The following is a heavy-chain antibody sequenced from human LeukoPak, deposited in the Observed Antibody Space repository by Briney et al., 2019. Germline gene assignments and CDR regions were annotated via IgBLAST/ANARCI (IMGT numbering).Heavy chain of an antibody. V-gene: IGHV1-8*01. CDR1: GYTFTSYD. J-gene: IGHJ5*02. Sequence: ASVKVSCKASGYTFTSYDINWVRQATGQGLEWMGWMNPNSGNTGYAQKFQGRVTMTRNTSISTAYMELSSLRSEDTAVYHCARVDYGSGRRPGFDPWGQGTLVTVSS. D-gene: IGHD3-10*01. CDR2: MNPNSGNT. CDR3: ARVDYGSGRRPGFDP.